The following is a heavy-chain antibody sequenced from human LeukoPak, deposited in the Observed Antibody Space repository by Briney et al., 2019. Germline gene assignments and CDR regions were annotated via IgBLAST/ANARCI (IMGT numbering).Heavy chain of an antibody. D-gene: IGHD3-10*01. Sequence: PSETLSLTCTVSGGSISSSSYYWGWIRQPPGKGLEWIGSIYYSGSTYYNPSLKSRVTISVDTSKNQFSLKLSSVTAADTAVYYCAGGFGELLLDYWGQGTLDTVSS. CDR1: GGSISSSSYY. J-gene: IGHJ4*02. CDR3: AGGFGELLLDY. V-gene: IGHV4-39*01. CDR2: IYYSGST.